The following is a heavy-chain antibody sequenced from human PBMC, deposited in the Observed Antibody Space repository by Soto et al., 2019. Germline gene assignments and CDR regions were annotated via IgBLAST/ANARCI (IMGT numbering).Heavy chain of an antibody. D-gene: IGHD6-19*01. CDR2: IIPIFGTA. V-gene: IGHV1-69*13. CDR3: ARDREIAVAGPDAFDI. Sequence: SVKVSCKASGGTFSSYAISWVRQAPGQGLEWMGGIIPIFGTANYAQRFQGRVTITADESTSTAYMELSSLRSEDTAVYYCARDREIAVAGPDAFDIWGQGTMVTVSS. CDR1: GGTFSSYA. J-gene: IGHJ3*02.